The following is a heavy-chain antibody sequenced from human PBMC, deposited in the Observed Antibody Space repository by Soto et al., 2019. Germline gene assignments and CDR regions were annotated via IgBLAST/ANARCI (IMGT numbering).Heavy chain of an antibody. V-gene: IGHV4-39*01. D-gene: IGHD3-9*01. Sequence: SATLSLTCSVSGDSINSDKYSWGWIRQPPGKGLEWIGSIYYRGNTYYTPPLQTRVTISLDKSKSQFSLRLNSVTAADSAVYFCARLEGLATISYYFDLWGQGAQVTVSS. CDR2: IYYRGNT. CDR3: ARLEGLATISYYFDL. J-gene: IGHJ4*02. CDR1: GDSINSDKYS.